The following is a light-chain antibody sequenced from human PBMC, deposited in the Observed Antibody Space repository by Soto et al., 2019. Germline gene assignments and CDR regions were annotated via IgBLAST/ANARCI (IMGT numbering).Light chain of an antibody. CDR3: QESYSTLWGT. CDR2: GAS. J-gene: IGKJ1*01. CDR1: QSINTY. V-gene: IGKV1-39*01. Sequence: DIQMTQSPSSLSASVGDTVTITCRTSQSINTYLNWYQQKPGKAPKVLIYGASSLQGGVPLRFSGSGSGTDFTLTISSLQPEDFATYYCQESYSTLWGTCGQGTKVDI.